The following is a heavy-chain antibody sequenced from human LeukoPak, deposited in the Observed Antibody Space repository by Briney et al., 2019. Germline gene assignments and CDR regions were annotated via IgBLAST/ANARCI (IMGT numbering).Heavy chain of an antibody. V-gene: IGHV3-64*01. D-gene: IGHD6-19*01. CDR3: ARASGSGWSS. J-gene: IGHJ5*01. Sequence: GGSLRLSCAASGLIFNNSVMYWVRQASGKGLEYVSAINNDGGDTFYANSVKGRFTISRDNSKNTLYLQMGSLRTEDVAVYYCARASGSGWSSSGHGTLVTVSS. CDR2: INNDGGDT. CDR1: GLIFNNSV.